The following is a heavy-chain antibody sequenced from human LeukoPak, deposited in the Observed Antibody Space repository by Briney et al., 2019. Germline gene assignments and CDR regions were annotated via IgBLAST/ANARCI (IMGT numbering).Heavy chain of an antibody. Sequence: PGGSLRLSCAASGFTFSSYAMSWVRQAPGKGLEWVSAISGGGGSTYYADSVKGRFTISRDNSRNTLYLQMNSLRAEDTTVYYCSNPHNRNHVNAFEILGQRTKVPGPS. J-gene: IGHJ3*02. V-gene: IGHV3-23*01. D-gene: IGHD1-14*01. CDR3: SNPHNRNHVNAFEI. CDR1: GFTFSSYA. CDR2: ISGGGGST.